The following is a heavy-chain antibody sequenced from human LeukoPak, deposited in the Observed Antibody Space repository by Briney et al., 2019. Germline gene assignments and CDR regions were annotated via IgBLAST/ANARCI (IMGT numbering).Heavy chain of an antibody. CDR2: IIPVFGTA. Sequence: SVKVSCKASGGTFSSYAISWVRQAPGQGLEWMGGIIPVFGTANYAQKFQGRVTITADKSTSTAYMELSSLRSEDTAVYYCATGSGSYSFDYWGQGTLVTVAS. CDR3: ATGSGSYSFDY. D-gene: IGHD3-10*01. J-gene: IGHJ4*02. V-gene: IGHV1-69*06. CDR1: GGTFSSYA.